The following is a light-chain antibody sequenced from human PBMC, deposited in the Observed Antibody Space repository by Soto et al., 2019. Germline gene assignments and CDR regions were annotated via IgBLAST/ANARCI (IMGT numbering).Light chain of an antibody. J-gene: IGKJ3*01. CDR3: QQYYSTPRT. CDR1: QSVLYSSNNKNY. Sequence: DIVMTQSPDSLAVSLGERGTINCKSSQSVLYSSNNKNYLAWYQQKPGQPPKLLIYWASTRESGVPDRFSGSGSGTDFTLTISSLQAEDVAVYYCQQYYSTPRTFGPGTKVDI. CDR2: WAS. V-gene: IGKV4-1*01.